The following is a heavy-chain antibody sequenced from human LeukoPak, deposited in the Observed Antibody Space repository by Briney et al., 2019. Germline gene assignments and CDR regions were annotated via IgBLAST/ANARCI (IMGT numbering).Heavy chain of an antibody. CDR2: IYSSVRT. CDR1: GGSISTYY. CDR3: ERWGSIAAARFDY. Sequence: SDTLSLTCTVSGGSISTYYWSWIRQPPGKGLEWIGYIYSSVRTNFNPSPQPRDTISVDTSKNHFSLNLSSVAAADTAVYYCERWGSIAAARFDYWGQGTLVTVSS. V-gene: IGHV4-59*07. J-gene: IGHJ4*02. D-gene: IGHD6-13*01.